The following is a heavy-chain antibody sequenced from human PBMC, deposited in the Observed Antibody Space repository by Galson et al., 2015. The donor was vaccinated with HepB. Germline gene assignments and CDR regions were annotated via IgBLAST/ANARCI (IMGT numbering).Heavy chain of an antibody. Sequence: SVKVSCKASGGTFSSYAISWVRQAPGQGLEWMGGIIPIFGTANYAQKFQGRVTITADESTSTAYMELSSLRSEDTAVYYCARDRVGGFDYGDNEEGNYYYYMDVWGKGTTVTVSS. CDR3: ARDRVGGFDYGDNEEGNYYYYMDV. D-gene: IGHD4-17*01. CDR2: IIPIFGTA. J-gene: IGHJ6*03. CDR1: GGTFSSYA. V-gene: IGHV1-69*13.